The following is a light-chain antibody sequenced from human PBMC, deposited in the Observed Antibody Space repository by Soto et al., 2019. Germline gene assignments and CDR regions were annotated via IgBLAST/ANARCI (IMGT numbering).Light chain of an antibody. J-gene: IGKJ4*01. V-gene: IGKV3-20*01. CDR2: GAS. CDR3: QRYGSSPLP. Sequence: EIVLTQSPGTLSLSPGERATLSCRASQSVTSSYLAWYQQKPGQAPRLLIYGASSRATGIPDRFSGSGSGTAFPPTTSGLEPENLPVYYCQRYGSSPLPFGGGTKVE. CDR1: QSVTSSY.